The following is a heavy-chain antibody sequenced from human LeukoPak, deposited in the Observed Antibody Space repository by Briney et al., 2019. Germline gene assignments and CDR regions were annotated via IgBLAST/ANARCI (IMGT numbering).Heavy chain of an antibody. CDR2: IYASGRT. CDR3: VRGYCGDDCYRYYYYYYTDV. D-gene: IGHD2-21*02. Sequence: SETLSLTRTVSGGSVSSTNYYWSWIRQPAGKGLEWIGRIYASGRTTYNPSLESRVTFSIDTSKNQFSLKLNSVTAADTAVYYCVRGYCGDDCYRYYYYYYTDVWGKGTTVTVSS. V-gene: IGHV4-61*02. J-gene: IGHJ6*03. CDR1: GGSVSSTNYY.